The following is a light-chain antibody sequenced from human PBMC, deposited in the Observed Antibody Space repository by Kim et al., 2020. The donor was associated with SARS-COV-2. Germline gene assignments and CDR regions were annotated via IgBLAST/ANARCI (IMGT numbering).Light chain of an antibody. CDR2: GAS. J-gene: IGKJ2*01. V-gene: IGKV3-15*01. CDR1: QSVSSN. CDR3: QQYNNWPPYA. Sequence: VSPGATATLSCSASQSVSSNLAWYQQKPRQAPRLLIYGASTRATGIPARFSGSGSGTEFTLTISSLQSEDFAVYYCQQYNNWPPYAFGQGTKLVI.